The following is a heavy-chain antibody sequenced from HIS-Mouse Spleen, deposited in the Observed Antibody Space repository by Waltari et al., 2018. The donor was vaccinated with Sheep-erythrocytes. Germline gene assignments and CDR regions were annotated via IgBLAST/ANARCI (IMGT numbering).Heavy chain of an antibody. CDR1: GGSFSGYY. Sequence: QVQLQQWGAGLLKPSETLSLTCAVYGGSFSGYYWSWIRPPPGKGLEWIGEINHSGSTNYNPSLKSRVTISVDTSKNQFSLKLSSVTAADTAVYYCAMIYYYYGMDVWGQGTTVTVSS. CDR3: AMIYYYYGMDV. J-gene: IGHJ6*02. CDR2: INHSGST. D-gene: IGHD3-22*01. V-gene: IGHV4-34*01.